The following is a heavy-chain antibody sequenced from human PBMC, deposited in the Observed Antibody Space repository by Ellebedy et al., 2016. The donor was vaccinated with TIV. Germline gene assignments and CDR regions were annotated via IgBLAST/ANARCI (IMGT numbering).Heavy chain of an antibody. CDR2: IYHSGST. CDR1: GGSISSGGYS. Sequence: MPSETLSLTCAVSGGSISSGGYSWSWIRQPPGKGLEWIGYIYHSGSTYYNPSLKSRVTILVDRSKNQFSLKLSSVTAADTAVYYCARMRYCGGDCWYFDYWGQGTLVTVSS. D-gene: IGHD2-21*02. CDR3: ARMRYCGGDCWYFDY. V-gene: IGHV4-30-2*01. J-gene: IGHJ4*02.